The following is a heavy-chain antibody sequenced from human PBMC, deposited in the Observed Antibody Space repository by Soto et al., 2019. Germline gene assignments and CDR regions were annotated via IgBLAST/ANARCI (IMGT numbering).Heavy chain of an antibody. CDR2: IIPIFGTA. J-gene: IGHJ6*02. CDR3: ARVEGAKDYYGIYV. V-gene: IGHV1-69*13. CDR1: GGTFSSYA. Sequence: ASVKVSCKASGGTFSSYAISWVRQAPGQGLEWMGGIIPIFGTANYAQKFQGRVTITADESMSTAYMELSSLRSEDTAVYYCARVEGAKDYYGIYVWGQGTTVTVSS. D-gene: IGHD1-26*01.